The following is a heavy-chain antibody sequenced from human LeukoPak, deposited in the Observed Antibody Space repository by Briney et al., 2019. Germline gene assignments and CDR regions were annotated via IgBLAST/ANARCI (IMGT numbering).Heavy chain of an antibody. V-gene: IGHV3-53*01. CDR1: GFTVTSNY. CDR2: LYSGGDT. CDR3: ARDFQGRFDY. Sequence: GGSLRLSCAASGFTVTSNYMSWVRQTPGKGLEWVSSLYSGGDTFYADSVKGRFTVSRDSSKNTLYLEMNSLRDGDTAVYYCARDFQGRFDYWGQGALVTVPS. J-gene: IGHJ4*02.